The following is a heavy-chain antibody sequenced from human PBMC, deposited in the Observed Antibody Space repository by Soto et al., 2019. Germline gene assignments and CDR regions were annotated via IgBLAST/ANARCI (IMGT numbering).Heavy chain of an antibody. V-gene: IGHV4-38-2*02. CDR3: ARDDFDSGGYSIDY. J-gene: IGHJ4*02. CDR2: IHHRGNT. D-gene: IGHD3-22*01. Sequence: SETLSLTCVVSGYSINRGYYWGWIRQPPGKGLEWIGSIHHRGNTYYNPSLKRRVTISLDTSKNQFSLKLNSVTAADTAVYFCARDDFDSGGYSIDYWGQGTLVTVSS. CDR1: GYSINRGYY.